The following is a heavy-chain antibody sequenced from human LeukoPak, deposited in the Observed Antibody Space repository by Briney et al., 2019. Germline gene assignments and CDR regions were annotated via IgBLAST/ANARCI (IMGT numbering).Heavy chain of an antibody. D-gene: IGHD2-15*01. CDR3: AKAPVTTCRGAFCYPFDY. J-gene: IGHJ4*02. Sequence: PGGSLRLSCAASGFTFSSYAMSWVRQGPGKGLEWVSAISVSGNTYHADSVKGRFTISRDSSKNTLFLQMNRLRPEDAAVYYCAKAPVTTCRGAFCYPFDYWGLGTLVTVSS. CDR1: GFTFSSYA. CDR2: ISVSGNT. V-gene: IGHV3-23*01.